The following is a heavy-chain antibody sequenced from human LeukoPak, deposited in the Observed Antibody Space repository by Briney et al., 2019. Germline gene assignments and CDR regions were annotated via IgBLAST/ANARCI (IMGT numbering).Heavy chain of an antibody. Sequence: PGRSLRLSCAASGFTFSDHYMSWIRQAPGKGLEWVSYTSSSSSHINYADSVKGRFSVSRDNAKNSLYLQMNSLRAEDTAVYYCARGHYGMDVWGQGTTVTVSS. V-gene: IGHV3-11*05. CDR2: TSSSSSHI. CDR1: GFTFSDHY. J-gene: IGHJ6*02. CDR3: ARGHYGMDV.